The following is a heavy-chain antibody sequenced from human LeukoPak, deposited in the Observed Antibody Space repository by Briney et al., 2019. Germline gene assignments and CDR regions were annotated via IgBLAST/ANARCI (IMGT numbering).Heavy chain of an antibody. CDR2: IKQDGSQK. Sequence: GGSLRLSCAASGFTFSGYWMSWVRQTPGKGLEWVANIKQDGSQKNYVDSVKGRFTISRDNAKNTLYLQMNSLRDEDTAVYYCARDYYGTVDYWGQGTLVTVSS. CDR3: ARDYYGTVDY. D-gene: IGHD1-26*01. CDR1: GFTFSGYW. J-gene: IGHJ4*02. V-gene: IGHV3-7*01.